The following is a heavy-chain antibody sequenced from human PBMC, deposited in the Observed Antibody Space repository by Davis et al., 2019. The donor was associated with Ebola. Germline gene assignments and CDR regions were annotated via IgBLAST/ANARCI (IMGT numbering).Heavy chain of an antibody. V-gene: IGHV3-23*01. CDR2: ISGSGGST. CDR1: GFTFSSYA. CDR3: ARDANYYDSSGYTYYYGMDV. Sequence: GESLKISCAASGFTFSSYAMSWVHQAPGKGLEWVSAISGSGGSTYYADSVKGRFTISRDNSKNTLYLQMNSLRAEDTAVYYCARDANYYDSSGYTYYYGMDVWGQGTTVTVSS. D-gene: IGHD3-22*01. J-gene: IGHJ6*02.